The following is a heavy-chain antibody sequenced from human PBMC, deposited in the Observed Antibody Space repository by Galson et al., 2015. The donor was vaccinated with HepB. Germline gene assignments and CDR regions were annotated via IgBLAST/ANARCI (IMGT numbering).Heavy chain of an antibody. CDR3: ARERAGWFDS. V-gene: IGHV3-21*01. J-gene: IGHJ5*01. CDR2: ISSSSSYI. CDR1: GFTFSSYS. Sequence: SLRLSCAASGFTFSSYSMNWVRQAPGKGLEWVSLISSSSSYIFYADSVKGRFTISRDNAKSSLYLQMNSLRLEDTAFYYCARERAGWFDSWGQGTLVTVSS.